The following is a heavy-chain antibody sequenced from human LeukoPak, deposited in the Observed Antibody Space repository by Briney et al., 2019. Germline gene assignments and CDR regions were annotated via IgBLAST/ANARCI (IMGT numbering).Heavy chain of an antibody. CDR1: GYTFTSYD. V-gene: IGHV1-8*01. Sequence: ASVKVSCKASGYTFTSYDINWVRQATGQGLEWMGWMNPNSGNTGYAQKFQGRVTMTRNTSISTAYMELSSLRSEDSAVYYCARRRYCSSTSCLDYWGQGTLVTVSS. CDR2: MNPNSGNT. D-gene: IGHD2-2*01. J-gene: IGHJ4*02. CDR3: ARRRYCSSTSCLDY.